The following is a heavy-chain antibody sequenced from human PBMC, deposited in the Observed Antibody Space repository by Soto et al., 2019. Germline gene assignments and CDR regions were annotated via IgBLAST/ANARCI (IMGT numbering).Heavy chain of an antibody. D-gene: IGHD6-13*01. V-gene: IGHV1-46*03. CDR3: ARGLWSSSHNVHLSYYGMDV. Sequence: QVQLVQSGAEVKKPGASVKVSCKASGNTITSYHMHWVRQAPGQGLEWMGIINPSGGRTSYAQKFQGRLSMTRDTSTSTVYMELSSLRSEDTAVYYCARGLWSSSHNVHLSYYGMDVWGQGTTVTVSS. CDR2: INPSGGRT. CDR1: GNTITSYH. J-gene: IGHJ6*02.